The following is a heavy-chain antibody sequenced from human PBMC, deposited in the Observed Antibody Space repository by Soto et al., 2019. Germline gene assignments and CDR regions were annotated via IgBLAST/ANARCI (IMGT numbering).Heavy chain of an antibody. Sequence: GGSLRLSCAASGFTFSSYWMSWVRQAPGKGLEWVANIKQDGSETYYVDSVKGRFTISRDNAKNSLYLQMNSLRAEDTAVYYCARAGGIAARPRYFDYWGQGTLVTVSS. V-gene: IGHV3-7*01. J-gene: IGHJ4*02. CDR3: ARAGGIAARPRYFDY. CDR2: IKQDGSET. CDR1: GFTFSSYW. D-gene: IGHD6-6*01.